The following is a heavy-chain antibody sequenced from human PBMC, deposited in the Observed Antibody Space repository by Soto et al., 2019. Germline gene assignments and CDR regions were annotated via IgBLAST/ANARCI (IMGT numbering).Heavy chain of an antibody. Sequence: SVKVCCKASGVAFGSYAINWVRQAPGQGLEWMGGIIPMFETTNYAQRFQGRVTVTADESTSTVYLELTRLRSEDTGTYYCTRHRGYSSGYWGQDFWGQGTLVTVSS. V-gene: IGHV1-69*13. CDR3: TRHRGYSSGYWGQDF. CDR2: IIPMFETT. D-gene: IGHD5-12*01. J-gene: IGHJ4*02. CDR1: GVAFGSYA.